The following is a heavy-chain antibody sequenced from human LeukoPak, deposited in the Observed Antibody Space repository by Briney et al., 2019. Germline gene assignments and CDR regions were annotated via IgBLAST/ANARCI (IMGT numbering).Heavy chain of an antibody. D-gene: IGHD3-22*01. CDR2: INPNSGGT. CDR1: GYTFTGYY. Sequence: ASVKVSCKASGYTFTGYYMHWVRQAPGQGLEWMGWINPNSGGTNYAPKFQGRVTLTRDMSISTAYMELSRLRSDDTAVYYCARAADTYYYDSSGYYLDFDYWGQGTLVTVSS. V-gene: IGHV1-2*02. J-gene: IGHJ4*02. CDR3: ARAADTYYYDSSGYYLDFDY.